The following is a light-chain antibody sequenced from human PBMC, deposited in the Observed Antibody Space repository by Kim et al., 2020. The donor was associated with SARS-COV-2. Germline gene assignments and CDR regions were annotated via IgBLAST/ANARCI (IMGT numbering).Light chain of an antibody. Sequence: DIQMTQSPSSLSASVGDRVTITCRASQSISSYLNWYQQKPGKAPKLLIYAASSLQSGVPSRFSGSGSGTDFTLTISSLQPEDFATDYCQQSYSTPTFGGGTKVDIK. V-gene: IGKV1-39*01. CDR3: QQSYSTPT. J-gene: IGKJ4*01. CDR1: QSISSY. CDR2: AAS.